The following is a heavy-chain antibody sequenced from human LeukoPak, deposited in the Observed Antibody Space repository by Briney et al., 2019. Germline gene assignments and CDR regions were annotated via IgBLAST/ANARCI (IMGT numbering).Heavy chain of an antibody. CDR2: ISCGSGSI. Sequence: GGSLRLSCAASGFTFGGYAMNWVRQAPGRGLEWVSSISCGSGSIGYADSVKGRFTISRDNAKNSLYLQMNSLRAEDTALYFCAKDISLGVGATVDAFDIWGQGTMVTVSS. D-gene: IGHD1-26*01. J-gene: IGHJ3*02. V-gene: IGHV3-9*01. CDR1: GFTFGGYA. CDR3: AKDISLGVGATVDAFDI.